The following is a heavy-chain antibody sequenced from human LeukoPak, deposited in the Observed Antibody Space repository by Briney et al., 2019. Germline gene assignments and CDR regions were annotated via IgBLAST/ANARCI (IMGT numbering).Heavy chain of an antibody. CDR2: IYYSGST. CDR1: GGSISRSSYY. V-gene: IGHV4-39*01. J-gene: IGHJ6*03. D-gene: IGHD3-10*01. CDR3: ARQLYVSGSYYAPMDV. Sequence: SETLSLTCTVSGGSISRSSYYWGWIRQPPGKGLEWIGSIYYSGSTYYNPSLKSRVTISVDTSKNQFSLKLSSVTAADTAVYFCARQLYVSGSYYAPMDVWGKGTTVTISS.